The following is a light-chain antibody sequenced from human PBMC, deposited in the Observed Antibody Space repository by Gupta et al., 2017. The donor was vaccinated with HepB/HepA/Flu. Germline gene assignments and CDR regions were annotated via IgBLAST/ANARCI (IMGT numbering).Light chain of an antibody. V-gene: IGKV4-1*01. CDR1: QSLLYSSNNKNF. CDR2: WAS. Sequence: DIVMSQSPDSLAVSLGERATINCKPSQSLLYSSNNKNFLAWYQQKPGQRPKLLISWASTRESGVPERFSGSGSGTDFTLTISSLRAEDVAVYYCQQHYSTPLTFGGGTKVEIK. J-gene: IGKJ4*01. CDR3: QQHYSTPLT.